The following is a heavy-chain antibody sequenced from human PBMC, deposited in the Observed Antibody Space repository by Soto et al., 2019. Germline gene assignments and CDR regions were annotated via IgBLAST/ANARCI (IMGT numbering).Heavy chain of an antibody. CDR3: AKDITAMEGIHYYYYGMDV. CDR1: GFTFSSYG. J-gene: IGHJ6*02. Sequence: GGSLRLSCAASGFTFSSYGMHWVRQAPGKGLEWVAVISYDGSNKYYADSVKGRFTISRDNSKNTLYLQMNSLRAEDTAVYYYAKDITAMEGIHYYYYGMDVWGQGTTVTVSS. D-gene: IGHD5-18*01. V-gene: IGHV3-30*18. CDR2: ISYDGSNK.